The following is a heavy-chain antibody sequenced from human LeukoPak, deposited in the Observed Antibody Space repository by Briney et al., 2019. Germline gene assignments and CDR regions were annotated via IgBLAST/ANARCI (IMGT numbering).Heavy chain of an antibody. CDR1: GGSIRTYF. CDR3: ARGLRPRDYYYGLDV. J-gene: IGHJ6*02. D-gene: IGHD5/OR15-5a*01. V-gene: IGHV4-59*01. Sequence: PSETLSLTCTVSGGSIRTYFWSWIRQPPGRGLEWIGCISYSGSTDYNPSLKSRLTMSVDTSKNQFSLKLSSVTAADTAMYYCARGLRPRDYYYGLDVWGPGTTVTVSS. CDR2: ISYSGST.